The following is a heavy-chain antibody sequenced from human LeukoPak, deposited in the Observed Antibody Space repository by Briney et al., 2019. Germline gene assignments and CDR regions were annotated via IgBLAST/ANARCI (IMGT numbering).Heavy chain of an antibody. J-gene: IGHJ5*02. CDR1: GFTFSSCT. V-gene: IGHV3-21*01. Sequence: GGSLRLSCAASGFTFSSCTMNWVRQAPGKGLEWVSSISSSSSYIYYADSVKGRFTISRDNAKNSLYLQMNSLRAEDTAVYYCATLTDTNWFDPWGQGTLVTVSS. CDR3: ATLTDTNWFDP. CDR2: ISSSSSYI.